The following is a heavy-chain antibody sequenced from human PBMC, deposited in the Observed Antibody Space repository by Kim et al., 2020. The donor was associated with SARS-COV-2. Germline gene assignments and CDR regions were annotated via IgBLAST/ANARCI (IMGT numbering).Heavy chain of an antibody. Sequence: GGSLRLSCVASGFTFDTYAMSWVHQAPGKGLEWVSVISGNGVNKFYADSVRGRFTISRDNSKDTLYLQMNSLRDEDTALYYCAKVVVMDGYNYYYYYGMDVWGQGTTVTVSS. CDR2: ISGNGVNK. D-gene: IGHD3-22*01. J-gene: IGHJ6*02. CDR3: AKVVVMDGYNYYYYYGMDV. V-gene: IGHV3-23*01. CDR1: GFTFDTYA.